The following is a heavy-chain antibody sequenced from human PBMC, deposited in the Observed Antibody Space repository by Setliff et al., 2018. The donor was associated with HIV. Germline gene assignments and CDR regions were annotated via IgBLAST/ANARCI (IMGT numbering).Heavy chain of an antibody. D-gene: IGHD1-1*01. Sequence: ASVKVSCKASGYTFISYAVYWVRQAPGQGLEWVGWINPNNGNTKYAQNFQGRVSMTTTDTSTTTAYMELRGLTSDDTAVYYCARGHSGNDYWGQGTLVTVSS. CDR2: INPNNGNT. CDR1: GYTFISYA. CDR3: ARGHSGNDY. J-gene: IGHJ4*02. V-gene: IGHV1-18*01.